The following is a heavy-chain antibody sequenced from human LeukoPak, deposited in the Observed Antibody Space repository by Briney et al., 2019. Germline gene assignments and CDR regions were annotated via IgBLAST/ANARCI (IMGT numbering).Heavy chain of an antibody. CDR1: GYSFIRYW. D-gene: IGHD6-19*01. CDR2: IYPSDSDT. J-gene: IGHJ4*02. V-gene: IGHV5-51*01. CDR3: ARAYSSGWTFAY. Sequence: GASLQISCKGTGYSFIRYWIGWVRQMPGKGLEWMGIIYPSDSDTRYSPSFKGQVSISADTSISTYYLQRSTLNASDTAMYYCARAYSSGWTFAYWGQGTLVTVSS.